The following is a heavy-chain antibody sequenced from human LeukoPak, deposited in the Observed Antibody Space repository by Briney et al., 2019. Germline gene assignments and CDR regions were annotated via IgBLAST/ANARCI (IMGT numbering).Heavy chain of an antibody. V-gene: IGHV1-18*01. CDR1: GYTFTSYG. CDR3: AREKYYDFWSGYPKPPLGYMDV. D-gene: IGHD3-3*01. Sequence: GASVKVSCKASGYTFTSYGISWVRQAPGQGLEWMGWISAYNGNTNYAQKLQGRVTMTTDTSTSTAYMELRSLRSDDTAVYYCAREKYYDFWSGYPKPPLGYMDVWGEGTTVTVSS. J-gene: IGHJ6*03. CDR2: ISAYNGNT.